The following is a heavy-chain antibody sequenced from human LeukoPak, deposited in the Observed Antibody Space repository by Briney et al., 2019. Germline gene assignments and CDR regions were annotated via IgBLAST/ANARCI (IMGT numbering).Heavy chain of an antibody. J-gene: IGHJ6*02. V-gene: IGHV4-34*01. CDR1: GGSFSGYY. D-gene: IGHD3-10*01. Sequence: SETLSLTCAVYGGSFSGYYWSWIRQPPGKGLERIGEINHSGSTNYNPSLKSRVTIPVNTSKNEFSLMLRSRTAADTAVYYCARGWGSVIYYWGGPGYYYYGMDVWGQGTTVTVSS. CDR3: ARGWGSVIYYWGGPGYYYYGMDV. CDR2: INHSGST.